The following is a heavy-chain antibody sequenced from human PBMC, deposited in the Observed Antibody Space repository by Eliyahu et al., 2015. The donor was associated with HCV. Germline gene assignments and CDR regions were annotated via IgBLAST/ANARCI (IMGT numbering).Heavy chain of an antibody. CDR3: ARGPDSSSNDYYYAY. V-gene: IGHV1-69*01. Sequence: QVQLVQSGAEVKKPGSSVKVSCKASGGTXTNYAIXWVRQAPGQGLEWMGGIIPIFGTANYAQKFQGRVTITADESTSTAYMELSSLRSEDTALYYCARGPDSSSNDYYYAYWGQGTLVTVSS. CDR2: IIPIFGTA. CDR1: GGTXTNYA. J-gene: IGHJ4*02. D-gene: IGHD3-22*01.